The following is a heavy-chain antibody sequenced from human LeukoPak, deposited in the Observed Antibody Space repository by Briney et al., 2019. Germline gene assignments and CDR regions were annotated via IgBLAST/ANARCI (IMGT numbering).Heavy chain of an antibody. D-gene: IGHD3-10*01. V-gene: IGHV1-18*01. J-gene: IGHJ3*02. CDR2: ISGYSGNT. CDR1: AYTFTSYG. CDR3: ARGKSIMVRGVIIGGDAFDI. Sequence: ASVKVSCKASAYTFTSYGISWVRQPPGQGLEWMGWISGYSGNTKYEQKLQGRVTMTTDTSTSTAYMELRSLRSDDTAVYYCARGKSIMVRGVIIGGDAFDIWGQGTMVTVSS.